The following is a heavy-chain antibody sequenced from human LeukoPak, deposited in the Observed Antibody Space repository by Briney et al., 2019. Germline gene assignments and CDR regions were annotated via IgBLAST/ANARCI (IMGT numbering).Heavy chain of an antibody. CDR3: AKVKSDFDY. CDR2: INHSGST. V-gene: IGHV4-34*01. J-gene: IGHJ4*02. CDR1: GGSFSGYY. Sequence: PSETLSLTCAVYGGSFSGYYWSWIRQPPGKGLEWIGEINHSGSTNYNPSFKSRVTISVDTSKNQFSLKLSSVTAADTAVYYCAKVKSDFDYWGQGTLVTVSS.